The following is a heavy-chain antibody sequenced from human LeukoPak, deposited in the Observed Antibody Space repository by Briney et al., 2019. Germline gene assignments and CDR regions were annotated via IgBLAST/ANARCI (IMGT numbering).Heavy chain of an antibody. V-gene: IGHV4-30-4*01. D-gene: IGHD5-12*01. Sequence: SQTLSLTCIVSGGSISSGDYYWSWIRQPPGKGLEWIGYIYYSGSTYYNPSLKSRVTISVDTSKNQFSLKLSSVTAADTAVYYCASERLGYSGYDNYWGRGTLVTVSS. CDR1: GGSISSGDYY. CDR3: ASERLGYSGYDNY. J-gene: IGHJ4*02. CDR2: IYYSGST.